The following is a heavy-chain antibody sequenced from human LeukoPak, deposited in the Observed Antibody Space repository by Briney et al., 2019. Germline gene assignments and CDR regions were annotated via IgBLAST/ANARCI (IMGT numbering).Heavy chain of an antibody. D-gene: IGHD5-12*01. Sequence: SETLSLTCTVSGGSISSYYWSWIRQPPGKGLEWIGYIYTSGSTNYNPSLKSRVTISVDTSKNQFSLKLSSVTAADTAVYYCARHPAIEWLRAPGNYYYYYYMDVWGKGTTVTVSS. CDR3: ARHPAIEWLRAPGNYYYYYYMDV. CDR2: IYTSGST. J-gene: IGHJ6*03. CDR1: GGSISSYY. V-gene: IGHV4-4*09.